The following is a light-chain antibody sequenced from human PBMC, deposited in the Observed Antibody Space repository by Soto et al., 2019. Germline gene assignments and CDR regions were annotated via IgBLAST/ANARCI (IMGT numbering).Light chain of an antibody. V-gene: IGKV3-11*01. CDR3: QQRSNGPPHT. Sequence: EIVLTQSPATLSLSPGERATLSCRASHIVNNYLAWYQQKPGQAPRLLIYDASNRATGIPARFSGSGSGTDFTLTLSSLEPEDLAVYYCQQRSNGPPHTFGQGTKLEIK. CDR1: HIVNNY. CDR2: DAS. J-gene: IGKJ2*01.